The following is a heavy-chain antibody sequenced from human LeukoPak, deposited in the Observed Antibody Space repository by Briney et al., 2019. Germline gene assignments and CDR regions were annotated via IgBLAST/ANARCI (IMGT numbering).Heavy chain of an antibody. J-gene: IGHJ4*02. CDR2: ISSSGGTI. D-gene: IGHD3-22*01. Sequence: GGSLRLSCAASGFTFSDYYMSWIRQAPGKGLEWVSYISSSGGTIYYADSVKGRFTISRDNAKNSLYLQMNSLRAEDTAVYYCARSWVYYYDSSGYWAHWGQGTLVTVSS. CDR3: ARSWVYYYDSSGYWAH. V-gene: IGHV3-11*01. CDR1: GFTFSDYY.